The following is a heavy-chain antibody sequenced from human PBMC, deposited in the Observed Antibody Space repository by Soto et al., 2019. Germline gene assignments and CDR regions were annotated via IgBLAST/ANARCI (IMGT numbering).Heavy chain of an antibody. CDR1: GYTFTSYD. J-gene: IGHJ6*02. V-gene: IGHV1-8*01. Sequence: ASVKVSCKASGYTFTSYDINWVRQATGQGLEWMGWMNPNSGNTGYAQKFQGRVTMTRNTSMSTAYMELSSLRSEDTAVYYCARWGDSNYIYGTDVWGQGTTVTVSS. D-gene: IGHD4-4*01. CDR2: MNPNSGNT. CDR3: ARWGDSNYIYGTDV.